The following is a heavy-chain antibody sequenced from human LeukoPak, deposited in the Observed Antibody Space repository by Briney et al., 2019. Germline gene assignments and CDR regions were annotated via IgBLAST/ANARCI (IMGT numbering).Heavy chain of an antibody. CDR2: ISSTSDST. Sequence: PGGSLRLSCAASGFTFSSYAMTWVRQAPGKGLEWVSTISSTSDSTYYADSVKGRFTISRDNAKNSLYLQMNSLTPEDTALYYCAKGRASGWSQESDLWGRGTLVSVSS. CDR3: AKGRASGWSQESDL. D-gene: IGHD6-19*01. V-gene: IGHV3-23*01. CDR1: GFTFSSYA. J-gene: IGHJ2*01.